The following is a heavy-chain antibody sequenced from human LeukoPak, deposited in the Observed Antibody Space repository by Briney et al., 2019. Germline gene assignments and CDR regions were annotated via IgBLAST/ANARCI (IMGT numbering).Heavy chain of an antibody. J-gene: IGHJ4*02. CDR3: ARETLKDDY. CDR1: GFTFSSYA. V-gene: IGHV3-30-3*01. CDR2: ISYDGSNK. Sequence: GGSLRLSCAASGFTFSSYAMHWVRQAPGKGLEWVAVISYDGSNKYYADSVKGRFTISRDNSKNTLYLQMNSLRAEDTAVYYCARETLKDDYWGQGTLVTVSS.